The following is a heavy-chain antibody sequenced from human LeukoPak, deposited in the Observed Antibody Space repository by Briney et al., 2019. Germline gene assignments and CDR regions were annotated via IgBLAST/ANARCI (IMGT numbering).Heavy chain of an antibody. CDR3: ARVPLVGATTSDY. Sequence: GGSLRLSCAASGFTFSSYAMHWVRQAPGKGLEWVAVISYDGSNKYYADSVKGRFTISRDNSKNTLYLQMNSLRAEDTAVYYCARVPLVGATTSDYWGQGTLVTVSS. V-gene: IGHV3-30-3*01. CDR1: GFTFSSYA. J-gene: IGHJ4*02. D-gene: IGHD1-26*01. CDR2: ISYDGSNK.